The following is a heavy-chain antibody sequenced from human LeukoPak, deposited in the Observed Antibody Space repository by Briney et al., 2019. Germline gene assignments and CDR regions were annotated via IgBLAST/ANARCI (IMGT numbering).Heavy chain of an antibody. CDR2: ITGSGGTT. Sequence: PGGSLRLSCAGSGFTFKNYAMNWVRQAPGKGLEWVAVITGSGGTTYYADSVEGRFTISRDNSKNTLYLEMNSLRAEDTAVYYCAKDRGTVFLNYFDPWAREPRSPSPQ. V-gene: IGHV3-23*01. CDR1: GFTFKNYA. D-gene: IGHD1-7*01. CDR3: AKDRGTVFLNYFDP. J-gene: IGHJ5*02.